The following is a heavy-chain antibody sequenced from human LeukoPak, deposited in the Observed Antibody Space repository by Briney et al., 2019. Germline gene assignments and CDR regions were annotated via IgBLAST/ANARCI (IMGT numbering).Heavy chain of an antibody. D-gene: IGHD6-19*01. CDR2: IIPIFGTA. J-gene: IGHJ4*02. Sequence: GASVKVSCKASGRTFSSYAISRVRQALGQGFEWMGGIIPIFGTANYAQKFQGRVTITTDGSTSTAYMELSSLRSEDTAVYYCARDREPVAGTSGFDYWGQGTLVTVSS. CDR1: GRTFSSYA. V-gene: IGHV1-69*05. CDR3: ARDREPVAGTSGFDY.